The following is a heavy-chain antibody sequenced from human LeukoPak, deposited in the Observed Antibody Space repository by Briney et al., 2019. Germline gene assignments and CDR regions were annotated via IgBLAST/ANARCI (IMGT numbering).Heavy chain of an antibody. CDR1: GGTFSSYA. CDR3: ARGEYSSPSEGSPPPPFYYYYYMDV. Sequence: SVKVSCKASGGTFSSYAISWVRQAPGQGLEWMGGIIPIFGTANYAQKFQGRVTITADESTSTAYMELSSLRSEDTAVYYCARGEYSSPSEGSPPPPFYYYYYMDVWGKGTTVTVSS. D-gene: IGHD6-6*01. V-gene: IGHV1-69*13. CDR2: IIPIFGTA. J-gene: IGHJ6*03.